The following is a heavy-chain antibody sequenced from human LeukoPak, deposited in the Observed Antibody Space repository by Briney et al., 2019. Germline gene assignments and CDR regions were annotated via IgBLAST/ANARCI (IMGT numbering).Heavy chain of an antibody. J-gene: IGHJ4*02. CDR2: ISGSGGST. D-gene: IGHD6-19*01. Sequence: GGSLRLSCAASGLTFSSYAMSWVRQAPGKGLEWVSAISGSGGSTYYADSVKGRFTISRDNSKNTLYLQMNSLRAEDTAVYYCAKLHRRAYSSGCIDYWGQGTLVTVSS. CDR1: GLTFSSYA. CDR3: AKLHRRAYSSGCIDY. V-gene: IGHV3-23*01.